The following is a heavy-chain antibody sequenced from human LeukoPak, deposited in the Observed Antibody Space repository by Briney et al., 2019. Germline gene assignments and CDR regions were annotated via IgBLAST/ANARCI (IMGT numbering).Heavy chain of an antibody. CDR1: GYTFTGYY. V-gene: IGHV1-2*02. J-gene: IGHJ4*02. D-gene: IGHD5-12*01. CDR2: INPNSGGT. CDR3: ARVSGYDWETFYDY. Sequence: ASVKVSCKASGYTFTGYYMHWVRQAPGQGLEWMGWINPNSGGTNYAQKFQGRVTMTRDTSISTAYMELSRLRSDDTAVYYCARVSGYDWETFYDYWGQGTLVTVSS.